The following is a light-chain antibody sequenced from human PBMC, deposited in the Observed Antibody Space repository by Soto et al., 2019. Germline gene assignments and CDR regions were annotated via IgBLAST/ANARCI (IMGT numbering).Light chain of an antibody. V-gene: IGKV1-5*03. CDR2: KTS. CDR3: QQYNTYSWT. J-gene: IGKJ1*01. CDR1: QTLGTW. Sequence: DIHMTQSPSTLSASVGDRVTITCRASQTLGTWLAWYLQKPGKAPKLLIYKTSILESGVPSRFSGSGSGTEFTLTISSLQPDDFATYYCQQYNTYSWTFGQGTKVEI.